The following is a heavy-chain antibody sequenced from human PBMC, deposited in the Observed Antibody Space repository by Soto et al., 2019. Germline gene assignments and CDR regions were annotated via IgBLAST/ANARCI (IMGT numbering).Heavy chain of an antibody. J-gene: IGHJ5*02. Sequence: SETLSLTCTVSGGSISSYYWSWIRQPPGKGLEWIGYIYYSGSTNYNPSLKSRVTISVDTSKNQFSLKLSSVTAADKAVYYCARAYDHSNYLDSNWFAPWGQGTLVTVSS. D-gene: IGHD4-4*01. CDR3: ARAYDHSNYLDSNWFAP. CDR1: GGSISSYY. V-gene: IGHV4-59*01. CDR2: IYYSGST.